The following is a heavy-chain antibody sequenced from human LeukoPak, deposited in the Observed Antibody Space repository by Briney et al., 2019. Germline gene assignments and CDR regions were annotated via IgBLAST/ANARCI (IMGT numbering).Heavy chain of an antibody. V-gene: IGHV3-23*01. CDR1: GFSFSIYA. CDR2: ISSGGGNT. CDR3: VRQLGYCGDGSCYFDY. D-gene: IGHD2-15*01. Sequence: PGGSLRLSCAASGFSFSIYAMSWVRQVPGRGLEWVAAISSGGGNTYYADSVKGRFPISRDNSKNTLHLQMNSLRAEDTAVYHCVRQLGYCGDGSCYFDYWGQGTLVTVSS. J-gene: IGHJ4*02.